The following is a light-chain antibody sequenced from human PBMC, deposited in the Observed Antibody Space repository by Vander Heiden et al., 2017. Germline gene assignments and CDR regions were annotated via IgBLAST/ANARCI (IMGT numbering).Light chain of an antibody. CDR3: QSYDSSLSGSGV. J-gene: IGLJ2*01. V-gene: IGLV1-40*01. CDR2: GNS. Sequence: QSVLTQPPSVSGAPGQRVTISCTGSSSNIGAGYDVTWYQQLPGTAPKLLIYGNSNRPSGVPDRFSGSKSGTSASLAITGLQAEDEADYYCQSYDSSLSGSGVFGGGTKLTVL. CDR1: SSNIGAGYD.